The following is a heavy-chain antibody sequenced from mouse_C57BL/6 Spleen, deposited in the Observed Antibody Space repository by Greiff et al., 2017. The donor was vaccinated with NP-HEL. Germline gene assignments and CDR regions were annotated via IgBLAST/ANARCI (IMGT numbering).Heavy chain of an antibody. CDR3: AREEETTVVATSVDY. V-gene: IGHV1-53*01. Sequence: VQLQQPGTELVKPGASVKLSCKASGYTFTSYWMHWVKQRPGQGLEWIGNINPSNGGTNYNEKFKSKATLTVDKSSSTAYMQLSSLTSEDSAVYYCAREEETTVVATSVDYWGQGTTLTVSS. CDR2: INPSNGGT. D-gene: IGHD1-1*01. CDR1: GYTFTSYW. J-gene: IGHJ2*01.